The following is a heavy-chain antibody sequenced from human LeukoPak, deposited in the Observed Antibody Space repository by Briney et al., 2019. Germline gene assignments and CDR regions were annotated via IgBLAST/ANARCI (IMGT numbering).Heavy chain of an antibody. J-gene: IGHJ4*02. CDR1: GGTFSSYT. D-gene: IGHD3-3*01. CDR3: ASGKYDFWSGYYASFDY. V-gene: IGHV1-69*02. Sequence: GSSVKVSCKASGGTFSSYTISWVRQAPGQGLEWMGRIIPILGIANYAQKFQGRVTITADKSTSTAYMELSSLRSEDTAVYYCASGKYDFWSGYYASFDYWGQGTLVTVSS. CDR2: IIPILGIA.